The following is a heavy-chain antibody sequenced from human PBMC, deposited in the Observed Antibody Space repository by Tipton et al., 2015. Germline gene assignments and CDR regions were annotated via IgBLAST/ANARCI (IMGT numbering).Heavy chain of an antibody. CDR1: GFTFSNYY. D-gene: IGHD2-15*01. J-gene: IGHJ6*02. V-gene: IGHV3-11*01. CDR2: IDSSGRTI. Sequence: SLRLSCAASGFTFSNYYMSWIRQAPGKGLEWLSYIDSSGRTIYYTDSVKGRFTISRDNSKNSLYLQMNGLRADDTAVYYCARCRGGTCVTSNSDYGMDVWGQGTTVTVSS. CDR3: ARCRGGTCVTSNSDYGMDV.